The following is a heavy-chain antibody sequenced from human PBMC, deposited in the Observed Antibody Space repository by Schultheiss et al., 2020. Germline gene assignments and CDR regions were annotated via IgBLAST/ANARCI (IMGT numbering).Heavy chain of an antibody. J-gene: IGHJ6*04. CDR3: ARERVPAAIEGANYYYYGMDV. D-gene: IGHD2-2*02. Sequence: LSLICAASGFTVSSNYMSWVRQAPGKGLEWVSAISGSGGSTYYADSVKGRFTISRDNSKNSLYLQMNSLRAEDTAVYYCARERVPAAIEGANYYYYGMDVWGKGPTFT. V-gene: IGHV3-53*01. CDR1: GFTVSSNY. CDR2: ISGSGGST.